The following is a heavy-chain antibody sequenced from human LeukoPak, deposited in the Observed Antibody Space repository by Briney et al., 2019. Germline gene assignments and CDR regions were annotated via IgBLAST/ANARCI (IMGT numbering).Heavy chain of an antibody. J-gene: IGHJ3*02. CDR3: ARVRDGSVRGGFDI. CDR2: ISYDGSNQ. Sequence: GRSLRLSCAASGFSFSNYAVHWVRQSPGKGLEWVATISYDGSNQYYGDSAQGRFTISRDRPQNTLYLQMNSLTTDDTAVYYCARVRDGSVRGGFDIWGQGTLVSVSS. V-gene: IGHV3-30-3*01. CDR1: GFSFSNYA. D-gene: IGHD3-10*01.